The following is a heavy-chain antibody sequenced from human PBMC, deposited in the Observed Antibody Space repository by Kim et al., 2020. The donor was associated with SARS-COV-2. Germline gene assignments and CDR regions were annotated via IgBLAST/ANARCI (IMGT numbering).Heavy chain of an antibody. J-gene: IGHJ4*02. D-gene: IGHD3-22*01. V-gene: IGHV5-51*01. CDR3: ARHYYDSSGYYRDY. Sequence: SPSFQGQVTISADKSISTAYLQWSSLKASDTAMYYCARHYYDSSGYYRDYWGQGTLVTVSS.